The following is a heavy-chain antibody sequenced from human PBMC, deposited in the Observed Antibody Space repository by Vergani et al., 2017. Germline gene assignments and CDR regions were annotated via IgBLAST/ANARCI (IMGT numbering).Heavy chain of an antibody. Sequence: QVQLVQSGAEVKKPGASVKVSCRASGYSFSSYDISWVRQATGQGLEWMGWMNPNSGTTGYAQKLQGRVTMTTDTSTSTAYMELRSLRSDDTAVYYCASYSCSSTSCYGNFDYWGQGTLVIVSS. CDR3: ASYSCSSTSCYGNFDY. J-gene: IGHJ4*02. D-gene: IGHD2-2*01. CDR1: GYSFSSYD. V-gene: IGHV1-8*01. CDR2: MNPNSGTT.